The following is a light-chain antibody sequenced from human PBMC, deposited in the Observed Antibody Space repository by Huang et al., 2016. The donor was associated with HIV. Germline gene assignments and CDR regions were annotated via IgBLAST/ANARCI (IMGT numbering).Light chain of an antibody. CDR1: KSVGSY. CDR2: DAS. J-gene: IGKJ2*01. Sequence: EIVLTQSPATLSLSPGEGASLSCRASKSVGSYLAWYPHKPGQAPRLLIYDASNRATGIPARFSGSGAETDFTLTISSLEPEDFAIYYCQQRSSWYTFGQGTKLEIK. V-gene: IGKV3-11*01. CDR3: QQRSSWYT.